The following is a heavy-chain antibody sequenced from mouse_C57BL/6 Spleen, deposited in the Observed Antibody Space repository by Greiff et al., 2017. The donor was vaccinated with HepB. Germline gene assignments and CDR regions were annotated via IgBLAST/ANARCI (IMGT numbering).Heavy chain of an antibody. D-gene: IGHD3-2*02. Sequence: QVQLQQSGAELVRPGASVKLSCKASGYTFTDYYINWVKQRPGQGLEWIARIYPGSGNTYYNEKFKGKATLTAEKSSSTAYMQLSSLTSEDSAVYFCARSRTAQAGAWFAYWGQGTLVTVSA. CDR2: IYPGSGNT. CDR1: GYTFTDYY. V-gene: IGHV1-76*01. J-gene: IGHJ3*01. CDR3: ARSRTAQAGAWFAY.